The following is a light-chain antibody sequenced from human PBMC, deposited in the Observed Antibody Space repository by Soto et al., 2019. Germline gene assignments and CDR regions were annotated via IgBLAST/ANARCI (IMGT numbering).Light chain of an antibody. V-gene: IGKV3-20*01. CDR3: QYYGSPLT. Sequence: EIVLTQSPGTLSLSPGERATLSCRASQSVSSNYLGWYQQKPGQAPRLLIYAASSRATGIPDTFSGGGSGTDFTLTISRLEPEDFAVYYCQYYGSPLTFGGGTKVEIK. CDR1: QSVSSNY. CDR2: AAS. J-gene: IGKJ4*01.